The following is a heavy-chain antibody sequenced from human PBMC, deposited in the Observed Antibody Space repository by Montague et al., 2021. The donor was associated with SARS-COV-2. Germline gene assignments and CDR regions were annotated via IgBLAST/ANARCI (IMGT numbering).Heavy chain of an antibody. D-gene: IGHD3-9*01. CDR3: ARGLLRYFFD. CDR1: GGSFSEYY. J-gene: IGHJ6*02. CDR2: FNYIGST. V-gene: IGHV4-34*01. Sequence: SETLSLTCTVFGGSFSEYYWTWIRQSPGKGLEWIGEFNYIGSTNYNPSLKSRVTISVDTSKKHFSLKLTSMTAADTAIYYCARGLLRYFFDWGQGTTVTVSS.